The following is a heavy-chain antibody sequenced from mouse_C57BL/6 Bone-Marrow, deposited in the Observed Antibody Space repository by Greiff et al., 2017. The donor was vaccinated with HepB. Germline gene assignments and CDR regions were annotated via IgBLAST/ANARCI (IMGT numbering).Heavy chain of an antibody. Sequence: VQLKHSGPELVKPGASVKISCKASGYTFTDYYMNWVKQSHGKSLEWIGDINPNNGGTSYNQKFKGKATLTVDKSSSTAYMELRSLTSEDSAVYYCARDWEYYAMDYWGQGTSVTVSS. J-gene: IGHJ4*01. V-gene: IGHV1-26*01. CDR1: GYTFTDYY. CDR3: ARDWEYYAMDY. D-gene: IGHD4-1*01. CDR2: INPNNGGT.